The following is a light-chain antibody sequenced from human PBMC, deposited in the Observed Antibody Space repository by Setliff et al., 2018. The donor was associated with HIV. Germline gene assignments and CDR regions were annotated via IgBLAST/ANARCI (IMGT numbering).Light chain of an antibody. J-gene: IGLJ1*01. CDR3: QVWDIGSDHDG. V-gene: IGLV3-21*04. Sequence: SYELTQPPSVSVAPGKTARITCGGNNIGSKGVNWYQQKPGQAPVSVIYSDSDRPSGIPERFSGSNSGNTATLTISRVEVGDEADYYCQVWDIGSDHDGFGTGTKVTVL. CDR1: NIGSKG. CDR2: SDS.